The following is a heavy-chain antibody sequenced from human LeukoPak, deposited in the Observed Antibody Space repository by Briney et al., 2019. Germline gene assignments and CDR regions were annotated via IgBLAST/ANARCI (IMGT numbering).Heavy chain of an antibody. Sequence: GASVKVSCKASGYTFTGYYMHWVRQAPGQGLEWMGWINPNSGGTNYAQKFQGRVTMTRDTSTSTVYMELSSLRSEDTAVYYCAREIVVVPAAVIPKNYGMDVWGQGTTVTVSS. CDR1: GYTFTGYY. D-gene: IGHD2-2*01. J-gene: IGHJ6*02. CDR3: AREIVVVPAAVIPKNYGMDV. V-gene: IGHV1-2*02. CDR2: INPNSGGT.